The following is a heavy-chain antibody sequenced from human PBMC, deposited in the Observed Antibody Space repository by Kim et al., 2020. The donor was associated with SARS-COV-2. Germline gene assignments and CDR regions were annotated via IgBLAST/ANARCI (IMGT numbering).Heavy chain of an antibody. CDR3: ARTVVVTAASLLYYYGLDV. D-gene: IGHD2-15*01. CDR1: GGTFSSYA. J-gene: IGHJ6*02. CDR2: MTPMLGKA. V-gene: IGHV1-69*10. Sequence: SVNVSCKASGGTFSSYAISWVRQAPGQGLEWMGEMTPMLGKANYAQKFQDRVTITADTSTRTAYMEVRSLRSEDTAVYYCARTVVVTAASLLYYYGLDVWGQGTTVTVSS.